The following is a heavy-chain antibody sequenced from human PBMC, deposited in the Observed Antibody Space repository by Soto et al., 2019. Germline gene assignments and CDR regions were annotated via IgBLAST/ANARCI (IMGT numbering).Heavy chain of an antibody. CDR1: GFIFSTSGSAFSRYA. Sequence: GGSLRLSCAASGFIFSTSGSAFSRYAMTWVRQTPGKALEWVSSISGSGVRTYYSDSVRGRFTISRDNSKDRLYLEMNSVRAEDTAVYYCATPAYDYWGQGTLVTVS. CDR2: ISGSGVRT. D-gene: IGHD3-16*01. J-gene: IGHJ4*02. CDR3: ATPAYDY. V-gene: IGHV3-23*01.